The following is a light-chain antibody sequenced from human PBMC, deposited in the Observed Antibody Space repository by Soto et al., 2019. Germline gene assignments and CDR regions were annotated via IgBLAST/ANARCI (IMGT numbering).Light chain of an antibody. J-gene: IGKJ2*01. CDR3: QQYDSFLYT. Sequence: DIQMTQSPSTVSASVGDRVTITCRASQSISIWLAWYQQKPGKAPKLLIYKASTLESGVSSRFSGSGSGTEFTLTISSLQPDDFATYYCQQYDSFLYTFGQGTKLEIK. CDR1: QSISIW. V-gene: IGKV1-5*03. CDR2: KAS.